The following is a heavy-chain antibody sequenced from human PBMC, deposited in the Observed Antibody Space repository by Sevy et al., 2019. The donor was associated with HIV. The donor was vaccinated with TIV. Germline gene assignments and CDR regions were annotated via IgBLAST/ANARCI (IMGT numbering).Heavy chain of an antibody. D-gene: IGHD3-10*01. CDR2: IYDSGST. Sequence: SDTLSLTCTVSGGSVSSGSYYWSWIRQPPGKGLEWIGYIYDSGSTNYNPSLKSRVTISVDTSKNQFSLKLSSVTAADTAVYYCARFAGLVWFGELVPYYFDYWGQGTLVTVSS. CDR1: GGSVSSGSYY. V-gene: IGHV4-61*01. CDR3: ARFAGLVWFGELVPYYFDY. J-gene: IGHJ4*02.